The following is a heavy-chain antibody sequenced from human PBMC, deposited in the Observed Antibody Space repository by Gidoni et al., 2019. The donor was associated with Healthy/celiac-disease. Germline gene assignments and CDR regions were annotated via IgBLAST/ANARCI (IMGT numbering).Heavy chain of an antibody. D-gene: IGHD3-16*01. CDR2: ISWNSGSI. V-gene: IGHV3-9*01. Sequence: EVQLVESGGGLVQPGRSLRLSCAASGFTFDDYAMHWVRQAPGKGLEWVSGISWNSGSIGYADSVKGRFTISRDNAKNSLYLQMNSLRAEDTALYYCAKDLGEFGGVMDVWGQGTTVTVSS. CDR3: AKDLGEFGGVMDV. CDR1: GFTFDDYA. J-gene: IGHJ6*02.